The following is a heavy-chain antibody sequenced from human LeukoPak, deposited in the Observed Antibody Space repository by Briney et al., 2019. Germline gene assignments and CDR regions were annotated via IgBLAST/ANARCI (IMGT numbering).Heavy chain of an antibody. CDR1: GFTVTTNY. CDR3: AKYNGNYYYGIDV. Sequence: GGSLRLSCAASGFTVTTNYMTWVHQAPGKGLEWVSIIYSGGSTNYADSVKGRFTISRDNSKNTLYLQMNSLRADDTAVYYCAKYNGNYYYGIDVWGQGTTVTVSS. CDR2: IYSGGST. J-gene: IGHJ6*02. V-gene: IGHV3-53*01. D-gene: IGHD1-26*01.